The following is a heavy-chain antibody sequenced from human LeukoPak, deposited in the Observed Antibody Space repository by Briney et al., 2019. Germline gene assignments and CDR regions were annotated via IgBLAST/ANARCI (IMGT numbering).Heavy chain of an antibody. CDR2: IYTGDSDT. CDR1: GYSFTSYW. Sequence: GEALKISCRGSGYSFTSYWIGWGRQMPGKGVEWRGIIYTGDSDTRYSPSFEGQVTISADKSISTAYLQWSSLKASDTAMYYCARVPIAVAANDYWGQGTLVTVSS. V-gene: IGHV5-51*01. D-gene: IGHD6-19*01. J-gene: IGHJ4*02. CDR3: ARVPIAVAANDY.